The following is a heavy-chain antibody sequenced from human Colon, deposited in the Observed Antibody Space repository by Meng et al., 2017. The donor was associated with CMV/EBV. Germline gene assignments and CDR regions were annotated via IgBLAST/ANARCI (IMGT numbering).Heavy chain of an antibody. CDR1: GGSISSSSYY. Sequence: SETLSLTCTVSGGSISSSSYYWGWIRQPPGKGLEWIGSIYYSGSTYYNPSLKSRVTISVDTSKNQFSLKLSSVTAADTAVYYCARDGGLGDDAFDIWGQGTMVTRLL. J-gene: IGHJ3*02. V-gene: IGHV4-39*07. CDR2: IYYSGST. CDR3: ARDGGLGDDAFDI. D-gene: IGHD3-10*01.